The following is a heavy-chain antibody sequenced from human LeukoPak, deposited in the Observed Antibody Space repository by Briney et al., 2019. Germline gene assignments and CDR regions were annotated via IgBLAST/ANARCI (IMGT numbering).Heavy chain of an antibody. CDR3: ARATYYYGSSGYWHFDY. J-gene: IGHJ4*02. CDR1: GYTFTSYG. V-gene: IGHV1-69*13. CDR2: IIPIFGTA. D-gene: IGHD3-22*01. Sequence: SVKVSCKASGYTFTSYGISWVRQAPGQGLEWMGGIIPIFGTANYAQKFQGRVTVTADESTSTAYMELSSLRSEDTAVYYCARATYYYGSSGYWHFDYWGQGTLVTVSS.